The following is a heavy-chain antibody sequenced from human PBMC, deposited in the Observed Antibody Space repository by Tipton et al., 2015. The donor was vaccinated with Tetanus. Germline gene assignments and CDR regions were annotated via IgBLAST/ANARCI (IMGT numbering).Heavy chain of an antibody. CDR1: GLFFHNAW. CDR2: IKSKTDGGTT. CDR3: TTSGIVGSGSRVDY. D-gene: IGHD1-26*01. Sequence: SLRLSCTTSGLFFHNAWMNWVRQGPGKGLEWVGRIKSKTDGGTTDYAARVKDRFSISRDDSKNTLFLLMNSLTIEDTAVYYCTTSGIVGSGSRVDYWGRGTLVTVSS. V-gene: IGHV3-15*07. J-gene: IGHJ4*02.